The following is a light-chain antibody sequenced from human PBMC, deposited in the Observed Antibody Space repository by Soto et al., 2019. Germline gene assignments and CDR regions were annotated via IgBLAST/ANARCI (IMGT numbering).Light chain of an antibody. CDR2: RAS. V-gene: IGKV3-15*01. CDR3: QQYQNLWT. CDR1: QTIYSN. J-gene: IGKJ1*01. Sequence: IMMTQSPATLSVSLGERATLSCRAGQTIYSNVAWYQQRPGQAPRLLIYRASTRATGVPARFSGSGSGTESTLTISSLQSEDFAIYYCQQYQNLWTFGQGTKVDIK.